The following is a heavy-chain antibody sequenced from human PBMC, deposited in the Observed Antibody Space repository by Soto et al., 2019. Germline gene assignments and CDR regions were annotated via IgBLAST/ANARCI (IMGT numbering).Heavy chain of an antibody. CDR1: GDSISSGDYY. D-gene: IGHD1-1*01. Sequence: SETLSLTCAVSGDSISSGDYYWSWMRQHPGKGLEWIGYIHYSGSTYYNPSLKSRVIISVDTSNNQFSLKLSSVTAADTAVYYFPGGGGTGTSPPVSPPRGKGTLVPVS. CDR3: PGGGGTGTSPPVSPP. V-gene: IGHV4-31*11. CDR2: IHYSGST. J-gene: IGHJ1*01.